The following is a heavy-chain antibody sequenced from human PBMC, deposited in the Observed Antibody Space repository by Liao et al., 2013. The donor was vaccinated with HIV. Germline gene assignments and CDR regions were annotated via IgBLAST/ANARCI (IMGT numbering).Heavy chain of an antibody. V-gene: IGHV4-34*01. CDR3: ARGQGSGSTN. J-gene: IGHJ4*02. CDR1: GGSFSGYY. CDR2: INHSGST. D-gene: IGHD3-10*01. Sequence: QVQLQQWGAGLVKPSETLSLTCAVYGGSFSGYYWSWIRQPPGKGLEWIGEINHSGSTNYNPSLKSRVTISVDTSKNQFSLKLSSVTAADTAVYYCARGQGSGSTNWGQGTLVTVSS.